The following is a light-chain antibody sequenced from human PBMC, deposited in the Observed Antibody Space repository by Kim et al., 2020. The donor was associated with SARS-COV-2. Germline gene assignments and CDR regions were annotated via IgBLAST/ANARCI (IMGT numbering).Light chain of an antibody. CDR2: EVL. V-gene: IGLV2-18*02. CDR1: SSDVGLYNR. CDR3: SSYTKSNTIV. Sequence: QSALTQPPSVSGSPGQSVTISCTGTSSDVGLYNRVSWYQQSPGTAPKLIFYEVLYRFSGVPDRFSGSKSGNTASLTISGLQAEDEADYYCSSYTKSNTIVFGGGTQLTVL. J-gene: IGLJ2*01.